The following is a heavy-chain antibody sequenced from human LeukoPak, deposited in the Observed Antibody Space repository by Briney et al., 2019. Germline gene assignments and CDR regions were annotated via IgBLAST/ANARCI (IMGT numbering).Heavy chain of an antibody. D-gene: IGHD1-26*01. CDR3: AKSGGYGLIDY. CDR1: GGSISSHY. V-gene: IGHV4-59*04. J-gene: IGHJ4*02. CDR2: IYSSGST. Sequence: SETLSLSCTVSGGSISSHYWSWIRQPPGKGLEWIGSIYSSGSTYYNASLQSRVTISIETSKNQISLRLNSVTAADTAMYYCAKSGGYGLIDYWGQGTLVTVSS.